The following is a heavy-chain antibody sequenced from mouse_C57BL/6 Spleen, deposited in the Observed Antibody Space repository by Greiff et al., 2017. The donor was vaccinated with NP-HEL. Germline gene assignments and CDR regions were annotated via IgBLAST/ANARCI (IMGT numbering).Heavy chain of an antibody. CDR3: ARILYDYDKDAMDY. D-gene: IGHD2-4*01. J-gene: IGHJ4*01. CDR1: GFSLSTFGMG. V-gene: IGHV8-8*01. Sequence: QVTLKESGPGILQPSQTLSLTCSFSGFSLSTFGMGVGWIRQPSGKGLEWLAHILWDDDKYYNPALKSRLTISKDTSKNQVFLKIANVDTADTATYYCARILYDYDKDAMDYWGQGTSVTVSS. CDR2: ILWDDDK.